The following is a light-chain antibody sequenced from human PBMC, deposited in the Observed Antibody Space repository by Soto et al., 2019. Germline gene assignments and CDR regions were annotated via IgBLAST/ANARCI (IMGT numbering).Light chain of an antibody. CDR2: GAS. V-gene: IGKV3-15*01. CDR3: HQYDNWPKT. J-gene: IGKJ5*01. CDR1: QSVSSN. Sequence: EIVLTQSPGTLSLSPGERATLSCRASQSVSSNYLAWYQQKPGQAPRLLIYGASARATGIPARFSGSGSGTEFTLTISSLQSEDFAVYYCHQYDNWPKTFGQGTRLEIK.